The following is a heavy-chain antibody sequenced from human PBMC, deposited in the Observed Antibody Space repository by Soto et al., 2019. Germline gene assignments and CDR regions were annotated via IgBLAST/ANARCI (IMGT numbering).Heavy chain of an antibody. CDR3: ARVAY. CDR1: GFTFSTYA. J-gene: IGHJ4*02. V-gene: IGHV3-21*02. Sequence: EVQLLESGGGLVQPGGSLRLSCAASGFTFSTYAMSWVRQVPGKGLEWVASISSGSSDTWYADSVKGRFIISRDNAQNSLFLQMNTLRPEDTAMYYCARVAYWGPGTQVTVSS. CDR2: ISSGSSDT.